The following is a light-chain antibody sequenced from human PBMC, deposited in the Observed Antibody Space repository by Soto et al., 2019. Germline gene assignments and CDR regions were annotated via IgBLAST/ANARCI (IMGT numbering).Light chain of an antibody. CDR1: QSISSS. V-gene: IGKV3-15*01. CDR2: GAS. J-gene: IGKJ2*01. CDR3: HQYYTWPLS. Sequence: EIVMTQSPATLSVSPGERATLSCRASQSISSSLAWYQQKPGQAPRLLIYGASTRATGIPARFSGSGSGTEFTLTISSLQSEDFAVYFCHQYYTWPLSFGQGTKLEIK.